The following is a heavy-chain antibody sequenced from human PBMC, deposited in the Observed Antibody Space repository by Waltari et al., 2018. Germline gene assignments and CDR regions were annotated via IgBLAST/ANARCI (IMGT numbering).Heavy chain of an antibody. CDR3: AREAYDFWSGYYLRAFDI. CDR2: ISPIFGTA. V-gene: IGHV1-69*01. D-gene: IGHD3-3*01. J-gene: IGHJ3*02. Sequence: QVQLVQSGAEVKKPGSSVKVSCKASGGTFSSYAISWMRQAPGQGLEWMGGISPIFGTANYAQKFQGRVTITADESTSTAYMELSSLRSEDTAVYYCAREAYDFWSGYYLRAFDIWGQGTMVTVSS. CDR1: GGTFSSYA.